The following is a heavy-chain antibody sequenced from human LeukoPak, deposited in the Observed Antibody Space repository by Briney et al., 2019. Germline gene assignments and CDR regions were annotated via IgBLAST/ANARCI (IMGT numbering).Heavy chain of an antibody. D-gene: IGHD5/OR15-5a*01. CDR3: AKGTSTMANRPADN. Sequence: GGSLRLSCAASGFTFDDYAMHWVRQAPGKGLEWVSGISNSADRTYYADHVRGRFTISRDNSKNTVVLQMNSLTVEDSAVYYCAKGTSTMANRPADNWGQGTLVTVSS. CDR1: GFTFDDYA. J-gene: IGHJ4*02. V-gene: IGHV3-23*01. CDR2: ISNSADRT.